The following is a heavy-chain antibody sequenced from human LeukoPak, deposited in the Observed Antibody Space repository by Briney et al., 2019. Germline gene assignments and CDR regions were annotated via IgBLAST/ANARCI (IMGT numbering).Heavy chain of an antibody. D-gene: IGHD2-8*01. CDR2: IYYSGST. CDR3: ARVYAAFDI. V-gene: IGHV4-59*01. CDR1: GGSISSYY. J-gene: IGHJ3*02. Sequence: SETLSLTCTVSGGSISSYYWSWIRQPPGKGLEWVGYIYYSGSTNYNPSLKSRVTISVDTSKNQFSLKLSSVTAADTAVYYCARVYAAFDIWGQGTMVTVSS.